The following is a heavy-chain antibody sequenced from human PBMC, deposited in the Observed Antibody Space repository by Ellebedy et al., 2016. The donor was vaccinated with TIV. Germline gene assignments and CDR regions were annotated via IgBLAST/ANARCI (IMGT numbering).Heavy chain of an antibody. J-gene: IGHJ4*02. V-gene: IGHV3-23*01. CDR2: ISGSGGST. CDR1: EFTFDAYA. D-gene: IGHD3-10*01. CDR3: ASRSGSYPPKIDY. Sequence: GESLKISXLVTEFTFDAYAMNWVRQAPGKGLEWVSAISGSGGSTYYADSVKGRFTISRDNSKNTLYLQMNSLRAEDTAVYYCASRSGSYPPKIDYWGQGTLVTVSS.